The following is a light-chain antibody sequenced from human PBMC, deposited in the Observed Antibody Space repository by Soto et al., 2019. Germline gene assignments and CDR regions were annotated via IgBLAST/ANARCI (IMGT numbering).Light chain of an antibody. CDR2: GNS. CDR1: NSNIGASHD. V-gene: IGLV1-40*01. CDR3: QSCDVSLTGCI. J-gene: IGLJ2*01. Sequence: QSVLTQPPSVSGAPGQRITISCTGSNSNIGASHDVHWYHQLPGTPPKLLIYGNSNRPSGVPDRVSGSKSYTSASLVITGLQAEDEGDYFCQSCDVSLTGCIFGGGTKLTVL.